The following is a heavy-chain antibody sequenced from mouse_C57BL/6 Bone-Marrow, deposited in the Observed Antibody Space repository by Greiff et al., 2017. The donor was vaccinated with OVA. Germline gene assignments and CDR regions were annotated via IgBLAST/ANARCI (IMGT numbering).Heavy chain of an antibody. CDR1: GYTFTSYW. CDR2: IDPSDSYT. Sequence: QVQLQQPGAELVKPGASVKLSCKASGYTFTSYWMQWVKQRPGQGLEWIGEIDPSDSYTNYNQKFKGKATLTVDTSSSTAYMQLSSLTYEDSAVYYYARDYEAMDYWGQGTSVTVSS. V-gene: IGHV1-50*01. CDR3: ARDYEAMDY. J-gene: IGHJ4*01.